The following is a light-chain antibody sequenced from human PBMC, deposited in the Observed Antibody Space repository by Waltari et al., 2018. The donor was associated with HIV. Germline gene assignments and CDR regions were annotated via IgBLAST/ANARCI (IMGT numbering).Light chain of an antibody. V-gene: IGKV1-17*01. CDR3: LQYNSHPWT. J-gene: IGKJ1*01. Sequence: DIQMTQSPSSLSASVGDRVTITCRASQGIRNDLGWYKQKPGKAPKRLMYAASQSGVPSRFSGSGSGTEFTLTFRSLQPEDFATYYCLQYNSHPWTFGQGTKVEIK. CDR1: QGIRND. CDR2: AAS.